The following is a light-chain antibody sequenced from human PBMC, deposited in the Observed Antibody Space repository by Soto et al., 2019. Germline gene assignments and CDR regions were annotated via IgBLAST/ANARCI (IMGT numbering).Light chain of an antibody. Sequence: QSVLTQPRSVSGSPGQSVTISCTGTSSDVGGYNYVSWYQQHPGKAPKLMIYDVSKRPSGVPDRFSGSKSGNTAYLTISGLKAEDEADYYCCSYAGSYTWVFGGGTKLTVL. CDR2: DVS. CDR1: SSDVGGYNY. CDR3: CSYAGSYTWV. V-gene: IGLV2-11*01. J-gene: IGLJ3*02.